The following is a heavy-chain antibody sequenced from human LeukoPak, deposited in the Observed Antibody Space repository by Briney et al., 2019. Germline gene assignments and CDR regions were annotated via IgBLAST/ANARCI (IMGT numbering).Heavy chain of an antibody. D-gene: IGHD1-26*01. CDR1: GFTFDDYA. V-gene: IGHV3-9*01. CDR3: AKDRSYSDSNDAFDI. CDR2: ISWNSGSI. Sequence: PGRSLRLSCAASGFTFDDYAMHWVRQAPGKGLEWVSGISWNSGSIGYADSVKGRFTISRDNAKNSLYLQMNSLRAEDTALYYCAKDRSYSDSNDAFDIWGQGTMVTVSS. J-gene: IGHJ3*02.